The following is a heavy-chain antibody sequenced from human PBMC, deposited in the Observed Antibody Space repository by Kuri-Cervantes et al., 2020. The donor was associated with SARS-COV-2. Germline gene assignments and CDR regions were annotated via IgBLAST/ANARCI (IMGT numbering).Heavy chain of an antibody. V-gene: IGHV3-13*01. Sequence: GGSLRLSCAASGFTFSSYDMHWVRQATGKGLEWVSAIGTAGDTYYPGSVKGRFTISRENAKNSLYLQMNSLRAEDTAVYYCARENGVMGALDDYFQYWGQGTLVTVSS. J-gene: IGHJ4*02. CDR3: ARENGVMGALDDYFQY. D-gene: IGHD1-26*01. CDR2: IGTAGDT. CDR1: GFTFSSYD.